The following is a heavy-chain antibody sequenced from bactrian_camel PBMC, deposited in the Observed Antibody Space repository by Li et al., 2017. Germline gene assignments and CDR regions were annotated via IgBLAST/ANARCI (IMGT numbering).Heavy chain of an antibody. D-gene: IGHD2*01. CDR1: GFTFSSYA. J-gene: IGHJ4*01. CDR3: AKKSSVNDGSPHFD. Sequence: QLVESGGGLVQPGGSLRLSCAASGFTFSSYAMSWGRQAPGKGLEWVSTMNGNGYVAAYADSVQGRFTISRDNAKNSLYLQLNNLKTEDAAMYCCAKKSSVNDGSPHFDWGQGTQVTVS. V-gene: IGHV3S42*01. CDR2: MNGNGYVA.